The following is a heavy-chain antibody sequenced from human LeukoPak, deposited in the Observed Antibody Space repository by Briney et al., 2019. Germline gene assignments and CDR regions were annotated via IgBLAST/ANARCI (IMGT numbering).Heavy chain of an antibody. Sequence: PSETLSLTCTVSGGSISNYFWSWVRQPAGKGLEWIGRIYSTGRSDYNPSLKSRVTISVDTSKKQFSLKLSSVTAADTAVYYCAREKIAYYDNSGRGWFDPWGQGTLVTVSS. D-gene: IGHD3-22*01. J-gene: IGHJ5*02. CDR2: IYSTGRS. V-gene: IGHV4-4*07. CDR1: GGSISNYF. CDR3: AREKIAYYDNSGRGWFDP.